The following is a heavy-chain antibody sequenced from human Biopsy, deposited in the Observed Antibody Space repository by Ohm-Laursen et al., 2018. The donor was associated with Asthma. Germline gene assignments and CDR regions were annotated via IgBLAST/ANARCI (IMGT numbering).Heavy chain of an antibody. CDR2: LIPVLGTP. CDR3: ARGYSGSDRIVYYYSGLEV. D-gene: IGHD5-12*01. CDR1: GDSFSNYA. V-gene: IGHV1-69*13. J-gene: IGHJ6*02. Sequence: SVKVSCKASGDSFSNYAISWVRQAPGQWLEWMGGLIPVLGTPDHAQMFEGRVTITADESTSTAYMELSSLSSEDTAVYCCARGYSGSDRIVYYYSGLEVWGQGTTVTVSS.